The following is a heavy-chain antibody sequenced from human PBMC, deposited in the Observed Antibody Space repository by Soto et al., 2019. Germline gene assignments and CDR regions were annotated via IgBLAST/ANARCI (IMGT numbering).Heavy chain of an antibody. V-gene: IGHV3-30*18. CDR1: GFTFSSYA. CDR2: SSYDGSKE. Sequence: GGSLRLSCAASGFTFSSYAMHWVRQAPGKGLEWLACSSYDGSKEYYADSVTGRFTISRDNSDNTLHVQMNNLRAEDTAIYYCAKGSSSWYGLFDHWGQGALVTVSS. D-gene: IGHD6-13*01. J-gene: IGHJ4*02. CDR3: AKGSSSWYGLFDH.